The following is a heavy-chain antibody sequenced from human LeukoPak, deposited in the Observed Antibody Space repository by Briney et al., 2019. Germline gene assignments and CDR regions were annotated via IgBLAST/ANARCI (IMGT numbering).Heavy chain of an antibody. CDR2: INAGNGNT. CDR1: GYTFTSYA. CDR3: ATDYGGNDAFDI. Sequence: ASVKVSCKASGYTFTSYAMHWVRQAPGQRLEWMGWINAGNGNTKYSQGFQGRVTITRDTSASAAYMELSSLRSEDMAVYYCATDYGGNDAFDIWGQGTMVTVSS. D-gene: IGHD4-23*01. V-gene: IGHV1-3*03. J-gene: IGHJ3*02.